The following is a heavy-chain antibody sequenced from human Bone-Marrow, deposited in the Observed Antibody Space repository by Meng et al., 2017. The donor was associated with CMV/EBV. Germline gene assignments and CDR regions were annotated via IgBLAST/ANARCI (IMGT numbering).Heavy chain of an antibody. Sequence: SVKVSCKPPGGALDNYAFSWVRQAPGQGLEWVGAIMPIFGTPLYAQSFQDRVTITADKSTSTVYLELSGLRSEDTAVYYCAADHSGSSGYWGQGTLVTVSS. V-gene: IGHV1-69*06. D-gene: IGHD1-26*01. CDR2: IMPIFGTP. CDR3: AADHSGSSGY. J-gene: IGHJ4*02. CDR1: GGALDNYA.